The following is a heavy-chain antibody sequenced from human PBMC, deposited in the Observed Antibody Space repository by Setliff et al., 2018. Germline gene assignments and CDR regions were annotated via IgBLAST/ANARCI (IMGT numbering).Heavy chain of an antibody. J-gene: IGHJ6*03. Sequence: SETLSLTCTVSGGSISSYYWSWIRQPAGKGLEWIGHIYIGGSANYNPSLKGRVTMSIGTSKNQFSLKLNSVTAADMAVYYCAREQWLDPPGYYYMDVWAKGTTVTSP. CDR2: IYIGGSA. CDR3: AREQWLDPPGYYYMDV. CDR1: GGSISSYY. D-gene: IGHD6-19*01. V-gene: IGHV4-4*07.